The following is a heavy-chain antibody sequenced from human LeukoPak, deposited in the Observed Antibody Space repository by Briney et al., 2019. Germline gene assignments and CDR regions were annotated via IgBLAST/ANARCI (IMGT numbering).Heavy chain of an antibody. J-gene: IGHJ4*02. V-gene: IGHV3-23*01. Sequence: GGSLRLSCAASGFTFSTYAMNWVRQAPGKGLEWVSSISGGDESTYSADSVKGRFIISRDNSKNTLYLQMNGLRAEDTAIYYCAKGEGGSCSSSSCSTYFDYWGQGTLVTVSS. CDR1: GFTFSTYA. CDR3: AKGEGGSCSSSSCSTYFDY. D-gene: IGHD2-15*01. CDR2: ISGGDEST.